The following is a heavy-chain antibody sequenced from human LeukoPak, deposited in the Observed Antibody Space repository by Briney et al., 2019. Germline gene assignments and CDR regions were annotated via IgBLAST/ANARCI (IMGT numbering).Heavy chain of an antibody. D-gene: IGHD3-22*01. CDR1: GGSFSGYY. V-gene: IGHV4-34*01. Sequence: SETLSLTCAVYGGSFSGYYWSWIRQPPGKGLEWIGEINHSGSTNYNPSLKSRVTISVDTSKNQFSLKLSSVTAADTAVYYCARPLYYDSSGPFDYWGQGTLVTVSS. CDR3: ARPLYYDSSGPFDY. J-gene: IGHJ4*02. CDR2: INHSGST.